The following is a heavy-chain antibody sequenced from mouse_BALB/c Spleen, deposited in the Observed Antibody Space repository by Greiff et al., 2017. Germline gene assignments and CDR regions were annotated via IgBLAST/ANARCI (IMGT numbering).Heavy chain of an antibody. CDR3: ASGYYGSSSFDY. CDR1: GDSITSGY. V-gene: IGHV3-8*02. Sequence: EVQRVESGPSLVKPSQTLSLTCSVTGDSITSGYWNWIRKFPGNKLEYMGYISYSGSTYYNPSLKSRISITRDTSKNQYYLQLNSVTTEDTATYYCASGYYGSSSFDYWGQGTTLTVSS. D-gene: IGHD1-1*01. J-gene: IGHJ2*01. CDR2: ISYSGST.